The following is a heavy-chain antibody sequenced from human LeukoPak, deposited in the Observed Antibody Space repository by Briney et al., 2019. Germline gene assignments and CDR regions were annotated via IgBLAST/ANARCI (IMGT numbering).Heavy chain of an antibody. CDR2: ISSSGTTI. CDR1: GFTFSSYS. J-gene: IGHJ5*02. V-gene: IGHV3-48*04. D-gene: IGHD2-2*03. Sequence: GGSLRLSCAASGFTFSSYSMNWVRQAPGKGLEWVSYISSSGTTIYYADSVKGRFTISRDNAKNSLYLQMNSLRAEDTAVYYCARDWMSSFDPWGQGTLVTVSS. CDR3: ARDWMSSFDP.